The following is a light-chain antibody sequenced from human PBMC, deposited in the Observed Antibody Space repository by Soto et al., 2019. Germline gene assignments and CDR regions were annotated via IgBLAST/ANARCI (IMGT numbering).Light chain of an antibody. CDR3: QQANGFPVA. CDR1: QGVSGW. V-gene: IGKV1-12*01. CDR2: SVS. J-gene: IGKJ4*01. Sequence: DIQMTQSPSSVSASVGDRVTITCRAIQGVSGWLAWYQQKPGKAPKLLIYSVSSLQSGVPARFSGSGSGTDFALTISSLQPDDFATYYCQQANGFPVAFGGGTRVEIK.